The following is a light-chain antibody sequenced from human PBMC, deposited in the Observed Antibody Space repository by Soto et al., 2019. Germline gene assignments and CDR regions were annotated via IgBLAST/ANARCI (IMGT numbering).Light chain of an antibody. CDR1: SSDVGGYNY. J-gene: IGLJ1*01. V-gene: IGLV2-14*01. Sequence: QSALTQPASVSGSPGQSITISCTGTSSDVGGYNYVSWYQQNPGKAPKLMIYEVSNRPSGVSNRFSGSKSGNTASLTISGLQAEDEADYYCSSSTSSSTLRVFGTGTKVTVL. CDR2: EVS. CDR3: SSSTSSSTLRV.